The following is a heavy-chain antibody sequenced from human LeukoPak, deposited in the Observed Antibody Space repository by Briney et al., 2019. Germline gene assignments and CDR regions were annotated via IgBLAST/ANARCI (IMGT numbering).Heavy chain of an antibody. CDR1: GYTFSSYG. CDR2: IIPIFGTA. V-gene: IGHV1-69*13. D-gene: IGHD3-9*01. J-gene: IGHJ5*02. CDR3: ARAPGGRYFDWSQVQSSWFDP. Sequence: SVKVSCKASGYTFSSYGISRVRQAPGQGLEWMGGIIPIFGTANYAQKFQGRVTITADESTSTAYMELSSLRSDDTAVYYCARAPGGRYFDWSQVQSSWFDPWGQGTLVTVSS.